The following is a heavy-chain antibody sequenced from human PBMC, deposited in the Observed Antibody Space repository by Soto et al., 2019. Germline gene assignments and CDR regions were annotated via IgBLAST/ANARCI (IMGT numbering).Heavy chain of an antibody. D-gene: IGHD1-7*01. J-gene: IGHJ4*02. V-gene: IGHV4-59*01. Sequence: QVQLQESGPGLVKPSETLSLTCTVSGGSISSYYWSWIRQPPGKGLEWIGYIYYSGSTNYNPSLKSRVTISVDTSKNQFSLKLSSVTAADTAVYYCARGRTGTTVWGYWGQGTLVTVSS. CDR1: GGSISSYY. CDR3: ARGRTGTTVWGY. CDR2: IYYSGST.